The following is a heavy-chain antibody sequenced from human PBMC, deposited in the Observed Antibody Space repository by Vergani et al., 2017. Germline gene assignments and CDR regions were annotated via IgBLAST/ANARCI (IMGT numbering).Heavy chain of an antibody. CDR1: GFSIDNGYY. D-gene: IGHD3-9*01. J-gene: IGHJ4*02. V-gene: IGHV4-38-2*01. Sequence: QVQLQESGPGLVKPSETLSLTCAVSGFSIDNGYYWDWIRQPPGKGLECIRSIYRTGRTHFNPSLKSRVTISVDTSNNHFSLRLNSLTAADTAVYYCARRSGIVYDIFSGTQYFFDFWGQGTLVTVSS. CDR2: IYRTGRT. CDR3: ARRSGIVYDIFSGTQYFFDF.